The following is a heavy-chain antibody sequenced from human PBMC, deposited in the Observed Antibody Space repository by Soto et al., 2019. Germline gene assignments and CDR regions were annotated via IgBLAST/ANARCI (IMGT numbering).Heavy chain of an antibody. Sequence: QVQLVESGGGVVQPGRSLRLSCAASGFTFRNYGMHWVRQAPGTGLEWVAIISYDGKNKNYADSVKGRFTISRDNSKNTVYLQMNSLRPEDTAVYYCAKDSGYDTSGGDYWGQGTLVTVSS. J-gene: IGHJ4*02. V-gene: IGHV3-30*18. CDR3: AKDSGYDTSGGDY. CDR2: ISYDGKNK. CDR1: GFTFRNYG. D-gene: IGHD3-22*01.